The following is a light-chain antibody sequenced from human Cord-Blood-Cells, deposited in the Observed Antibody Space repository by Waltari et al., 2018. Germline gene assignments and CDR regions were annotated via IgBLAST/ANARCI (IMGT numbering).Light chain of an antibody. J-gene: IGLJ3*02. Sequence: QSALTQPASVSGSPGQSITISCTGTSSDVGGYNYVSWYQQHPGQAPKLMIYDVSKRPSGVSKRFSGSKAGNTASRTISGLQAEDEADYYCSSYTSSSTWVFGGGTKLTVL. CDR2: DVS. V-gene: IGLV2-14*01. CDR3: SSYTSSSTWV. CDR1: SSDVGGYNY.